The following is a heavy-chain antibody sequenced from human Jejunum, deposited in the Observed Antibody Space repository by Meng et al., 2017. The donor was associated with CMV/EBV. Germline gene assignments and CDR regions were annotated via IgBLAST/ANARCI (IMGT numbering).Heavy chain of an antibody. J-gene: IGHJ4*02. CDR3: ARRSNSGCFDY. Sequence: SCAASGFIFSDYKMYWVRQAPGKGLEYVSAISSAGDNTYYANSMKGRFIISRDNSKNTLYLQMGSLRTDDMAVHYCARRSNSGCFDYWGQGTLVTVSS. CDR2: ISSAGDNT. CDR1: GFIFSDYK. D-gene: IGHD2/OR15-2a*01. V-gene: IGHV3-64*01.